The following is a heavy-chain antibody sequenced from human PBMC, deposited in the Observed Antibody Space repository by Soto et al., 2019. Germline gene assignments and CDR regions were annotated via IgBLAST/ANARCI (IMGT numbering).Heavy chain of an antibody. CDR1: GFTFSNAW. Sequence: PGGSLRLSCAASGFTFSNAWMSWVRQAPGKGLEWVGRIKSKTDGGTTDYAAPVKGRFTISRDDSKNTLYLQMNSLKTEDTAVYYCTTDLRNKLILRYFDWTNNWFDPWGQGTLVTVSS. CDR3: TTDLRNKLILRYFDWTNNWFDP. D-gene: IGHD3-9*01. J-gene: IGHJ5*02. V-gene: IGHV3-15*01. CDR2: IKSKTDGGTT.